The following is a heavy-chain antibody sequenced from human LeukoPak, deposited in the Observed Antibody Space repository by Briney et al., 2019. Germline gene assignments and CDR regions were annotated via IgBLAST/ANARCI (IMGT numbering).Heavy chain of an antibody. D-gene: IGHD3-16*01. J-gene: IGHJ4*02. V-gene: IGHV3-30*02. CDR3: ARSRSYYDYVWGSYSPWVAPDY. Sequence: PGGSLRLSCAASGFTFSSYGMHWVRQAPGKGLEWVAFIRYDGSNKYYADSVKGRFTISRDNSKNTLYLQMNSLRAEDTAVYYCARSRSYYDYVWGSYSPWVAPDYWGQGTLVTVSS. CDR2: IRYDGSNK. CDR1: GFTFSSYG.